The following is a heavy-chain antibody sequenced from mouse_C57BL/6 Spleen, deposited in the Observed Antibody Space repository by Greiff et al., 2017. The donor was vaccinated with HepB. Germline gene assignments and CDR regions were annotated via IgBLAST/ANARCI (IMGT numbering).Heavy chain of an antibody. J-gene: IGHJ2*01. Sequence: EVQLVESGEGLVKPGGSLKLSCAASGFTFSSYAMSWVRQTPEKRLEWVAYVSSGGDYIYYADTVKGRFTIYRDNARNTLYLQMSSLKSEDTAMYYCTREDDGSSYFDYWGQGTTLTVSS. CDR2: VSSGGDYI. CDR3: TREDDGSSYFDY. CDR1: GFTFSSYA. V-gene: IGHV5-9-1*02. D-gene: IGHD1-1*01.